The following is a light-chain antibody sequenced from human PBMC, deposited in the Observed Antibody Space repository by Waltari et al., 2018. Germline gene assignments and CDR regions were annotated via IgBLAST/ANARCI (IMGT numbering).Light chain of an antibody. CDR1: QRLAHSDGDTY. CDR3: MQSTHWPPWT. CDR2: KVS. V-gene: IGKV2-30*02. J-gene: IGKJ1*01. Sequence: DVVMTQSPRSPPVTLGQPASISCRSSQRLAHSDGDTYLQWFQQRPGQSPRRLINKVSERDPGVPDRFSGSGSGTDFTLEISTVEAEDVGVYYCMQSTHWPPWTFGQGTKVEIK.